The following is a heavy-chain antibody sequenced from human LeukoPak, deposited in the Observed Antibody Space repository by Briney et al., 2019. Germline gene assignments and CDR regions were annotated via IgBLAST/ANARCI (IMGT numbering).Heavy chain of an antibody. CDR3: ARDGDRGITMMNYYGMDV. CDR2: IWYDGSSQ. D-gene: IGHD3-22*01. Sequence: GGSLRLSCAASGFTFSTYGMHWVRQAPGKGLEWVAIIWYDGSSQYYGDSVKGRFTISRDNSNNTLYLHMNSLRAEDTAVYYCARDGDRGITMMNYYGMDVWGQGTTVTVSS. CDR1: GFTFSTYG. V-gene: IGHV3-33*01. J-gene: IGHJ6*02.